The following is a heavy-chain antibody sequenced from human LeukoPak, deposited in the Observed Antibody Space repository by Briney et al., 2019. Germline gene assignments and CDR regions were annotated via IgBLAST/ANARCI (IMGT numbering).Heavy chain of an antibody. CDR2: VYSSGST. Sequence: SETPSLTCAVSGGSISSSTHYWGWIRQPPGRGLEWIGRVYSSGSTNYNPSLKSRVSMSVDTSKNQYSLRLISVTAADTAVYYCARAGFGSGWHYFDYWGRGILVSVSS. CDR3: ARAGFGSGWHYFDY. V-gene: IGHV4-39*07. CDR1: GGSISSSTHY. D-gene: IGHD6-19*01. J-gene: IGHJ4*01.